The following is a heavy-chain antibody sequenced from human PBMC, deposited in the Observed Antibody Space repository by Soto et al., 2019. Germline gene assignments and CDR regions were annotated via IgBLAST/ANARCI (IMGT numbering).Heavy chain of an antibody. D-gene: IGHD5-18*01. CDR3: ARHLGYSYHYNWFDP. CDR1: GGSISSSSYY. Sequence: PSETLSLTCTVSGGSISSSSYYWGWIRQPPGKGLEWIGSIYYSGSTYYNPSLKSRVTISVDTSKNQFSLKLSSVTAADTAVYYCARHLGYSYHYNWFDPWGQGTLVTVSS. J-gene: IGHJ5*02. V-gene: IGHV4-39*01. CDR2: IYYSGST.